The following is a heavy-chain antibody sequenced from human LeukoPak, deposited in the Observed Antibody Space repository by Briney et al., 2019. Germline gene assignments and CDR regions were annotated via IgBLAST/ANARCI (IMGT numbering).Heavy chain of an antibody. CDR2: INPNSGDT. Sequence: ASVKVSCKASGYTFTSYAMNWVRQAPGQGLEWMGRINPNSGDTNYAQKFQGRVTMTRDTSIKIAYMELRRLRSDDTAMYYCTRDRGTTYASDIWGRGTMVTVSS. CDR3: TRDRGTTYASDI. D-gene: IGHD4-17*01. CDR1: GYTFTSYA. V-gene: IGHV1-2*06. J-gene: IGHJ3*02.